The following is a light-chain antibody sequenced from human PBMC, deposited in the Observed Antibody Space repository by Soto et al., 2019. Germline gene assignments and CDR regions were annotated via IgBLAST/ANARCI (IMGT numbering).Light chain of an antibody. V-gene: IGKV3D-15*01. CDR2: DAS. CDR1: QSVGSK. J-gene: IGKJ4*01. Sequence: EIVMTQSPPTLSVSPGERATLYCRATQSVGSKLAWYQQRPGQAPRLLIYDASNRATGIPSRFSGSGSGTEFSLTISSLQSEDFAVYYCQQYGDWPGAFGGGTKVEIK. CDR3: QQYGDWPGA.